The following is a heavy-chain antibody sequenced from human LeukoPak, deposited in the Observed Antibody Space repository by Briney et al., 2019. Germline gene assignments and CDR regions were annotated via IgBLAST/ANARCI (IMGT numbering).Heavy chain of an antibody. J-gene: IGHJ4*02. Sequence: GGSLRLSCAASGFTFSSYAMSWVRRAPGKGLEWVSSISGSGDSTYYADSVKGRFTISRDNSKNTLYLQMNSLRAEDTAVYYCAKRPGDYGGKYFDYWGQGTLVTVSS. CDR3: AKRPGDYGGKYFDY. V-gene: IGHV3-23*01. D-gene: IGHD4-23*01. CDR1: GFTFSSYA. CDR2: ISGSGDST.